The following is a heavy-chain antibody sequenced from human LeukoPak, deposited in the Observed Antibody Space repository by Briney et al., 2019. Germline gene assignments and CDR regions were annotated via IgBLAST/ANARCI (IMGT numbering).Heavy chain of an antibody. CDR3: AKSRNYYDSKGWYFDL. D-gene: IGHD3-22*01. V-gene: IGHV3-23*01. Sequence: PGGSLRLSCAASGFTFSSYAMSWVRQAPGKGLEWVSAIGVSGGSTYSADSVKGRFTISRDNSKNTLYLQMNGLRAEDTAVYYCAKSRNYYDSKGWYFDLWGRGTLVTVSS. CDR2: IGVSGGST. CDR1: GFTFSSYA. J-gene: IGHJ2*01.